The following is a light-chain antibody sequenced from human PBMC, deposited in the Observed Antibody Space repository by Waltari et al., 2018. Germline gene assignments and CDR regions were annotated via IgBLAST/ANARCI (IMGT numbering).Light chain of an antibody. CDR3: QTWGAATVV. CDR2: VNSDGSH. V-gene: IGLV4-69*01. Sequence: QLVLTQSPSASASLGASVKLTCTLSSGHNNYAIAWHQQQPEKGPRYLMKVNSDGSHSKGDGSPDRFSGSSSGAGRYLTISSLQPDDDADYYCQTWGAATVVFGGGTKLTVL. J-gene: IGLJ2*01. CDR1: SGHNNYA.